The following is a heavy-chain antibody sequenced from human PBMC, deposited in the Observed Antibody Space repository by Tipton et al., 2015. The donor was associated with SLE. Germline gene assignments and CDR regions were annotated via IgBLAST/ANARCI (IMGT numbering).Heavy chain of an antibody. CDR3: ARVGITMVRGVPVAFDI. V-gene: IGHV4-61*01. D-gene: IGHD3-10*01. CDR2: IYYSGST. Sequence: LRLSCTVSRGSVSSGSYSWSWIRQPPGKGLEWIGYIYYSGSTNYNPSLKSRVTISVDTSKNQFSLKLSSVTAADTAVYYCARVGITMVRGVPVAFDIWGQGTMVTVSS. J-gene: IGHJ3*02. CDR1: RGSVSSGSYS.